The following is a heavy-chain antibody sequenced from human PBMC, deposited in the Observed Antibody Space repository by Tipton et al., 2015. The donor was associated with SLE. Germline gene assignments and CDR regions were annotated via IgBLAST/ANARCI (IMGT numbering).Heavy chain of an antibody. J-gene: IGHJ4*02. Sequence: LRLSCTVSGGSISSGGYYWSWIRQPPGKGLEWIGEINRSGRTNYNPSLKSRVTISVDTSKNQFSLKLSSVTAADTAVYYCARRPYYYGSGSYYNPFDHWGQGTPVTVSS. CDR1: GGSISSGGYY. D-gene: IGHD3-10*01. V-gene: IGHV4-39*07. CDR2: INRSGRT. CDR3: ARRPYYYGSGSYYNPFDH.